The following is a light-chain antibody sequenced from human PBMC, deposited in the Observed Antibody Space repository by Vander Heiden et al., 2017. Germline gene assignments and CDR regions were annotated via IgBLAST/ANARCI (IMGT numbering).Light chain of an antibody. CDR3: QQSNSIPHT. V-gene: IGKV1-39*01. J-gene: IGKJ2*01. CDR1: QSIGTY. CDR2: TAS. Sequence: DIQMTQSPSSLSTSVGDRVTITCRASQSIGTYLYWYQQKPWKAPKLLIYTASSLQSVVPSRFSGSGSGTDGTDFTLTISSLQREDFATYYCQQSNSIPHTFGQGTKMEIK.